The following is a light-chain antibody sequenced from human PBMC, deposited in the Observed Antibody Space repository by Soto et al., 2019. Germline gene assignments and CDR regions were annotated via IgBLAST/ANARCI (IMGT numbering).Light chain of an antibody. CDR2: WAS. Sequence: LAVPLGERATINCKSNQSVLYSSNNKNYLAWYQQKPGQPTKLLIYWASTRESGVPDRFSGSGSGTDFTLTISSLQAEDVAGYYCHQYSIPPRPFG. CDR3: HQYSIPPRP. V-gene: IGKV4-1*01. J-gene: IGKJ2*01. CDR1: QSVLYSSNNKNY.